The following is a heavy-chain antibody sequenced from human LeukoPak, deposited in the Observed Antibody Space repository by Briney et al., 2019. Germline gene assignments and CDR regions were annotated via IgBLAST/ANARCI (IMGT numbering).Heavy chain of an antibody. Sequence: PGGSLRLSCAASGFTFDDYAMHWVRHAPGKVLEWVSGISWNSGSIGYADSVKGRFTISRDNAKNSLYLQMNSLRAEDTALYYCAKDISGGGSYSRNGGADYWGQGTLVTVSS. J-gene: IGHJ4*02. D-gene: IGHD1-26*01. CDR2: ISWNSGSI. V-gene: IGHV3-9*01. CDR3: AKDISGGGSYSRNGGADY. CDR1: GFTFDDYA.